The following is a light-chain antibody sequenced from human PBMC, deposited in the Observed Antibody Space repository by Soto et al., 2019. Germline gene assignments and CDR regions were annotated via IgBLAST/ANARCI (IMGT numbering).Light chain of an antibody. V-gene: IGKV1-6*01. CDR1: QGIRND. J-gene: IGKJ5*01. CDR2: AAS. CDR3: LQDYNYPIT. Sequence: ALTMTQSPSSLSASVAARVTITCRASQGIRNDLGWYQQKPGKAPKLLIYAASSLQSGVPSRFSGSGSGTDFTLTISSLQPEDFATYYCLQDYNYPITVGQGTRLEIK.